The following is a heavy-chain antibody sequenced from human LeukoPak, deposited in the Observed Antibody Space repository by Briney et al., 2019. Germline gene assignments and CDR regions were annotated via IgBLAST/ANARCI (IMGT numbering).Heavy chain of an antibody. V-gene: IGHV4-59*01. CDR1: GGSINNYY. CDR2: MYYSGST. Sequence: SETLSLTCTVSGGSINNYYWSWIRQPPGKGLEWIGSMYYSGSTNYNPSLKSRVTISVDTSKNQFSLKLSSVTAADTAVYYCARENGYKYDYWGQGTPVTVSS. J-gene: IGHJ4*02. D-gene: IGHD5-24*01. CDR3: ARENGYKYDY.